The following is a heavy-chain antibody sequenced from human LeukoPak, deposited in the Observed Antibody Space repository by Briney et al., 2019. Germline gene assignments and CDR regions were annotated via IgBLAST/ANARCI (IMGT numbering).Heavy chain of an antibody. J-gene: IGHJ4*02. CDR2: ISSSSSYI. CDR3: VRWYSSSWASYYFDY. CDR1: GFTFSSYS. Sequence: GGSLRLSCAASGFTFSSYSRNWVRQAPGKGLEWVSSISSSSSYIYYADSVKGRFTISRENAKNSLYLQMNSLSAEDTAVYYCVRWYSSSWASYYFDYWGQGTLVTVPS. V-gene: IGHV3-21*01. D-gene: IGHD6-13*01.